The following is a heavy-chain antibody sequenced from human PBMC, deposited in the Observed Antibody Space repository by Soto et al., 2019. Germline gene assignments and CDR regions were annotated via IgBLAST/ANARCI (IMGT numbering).Heavy chain of an antibody. Sequence: QGQLVQSGAEVRKPGASVTVSCRSSGDSFNDYYIHWVRQAPGQGLEWMGWINPNGGVTKYAQKYQGWVSMTRDTSIRTVYKQLSRLRSDDPAVYYCAGESGGATATLDDYFFDMDVWGTGTTVTVSS. D-gene: IGHD1-26*01. CDR1: GDSFNDYY. CDR2: INPNGGVT. J-gene: IGHJ6*03. V-gene: IGHV1-2*04. CDR3: AGESGGATATLDDYFFDMDV.